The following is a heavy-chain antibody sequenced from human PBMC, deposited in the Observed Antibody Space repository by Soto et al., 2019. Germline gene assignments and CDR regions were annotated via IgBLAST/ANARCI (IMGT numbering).Heavy chain of an antibody. CDR2: ISTYNGNT. CDR3: ARRLYGDSDY. J-gene: IGHJ4*02. V-gene: IGHV1-18*01. D-gene: IGHD4-17*01. CDR1: GYSFTTSG. Sequence: QAQLVQSGAEVKEPGASVKVSCKASGYSFTTSGITWVRQAPGQGLEWMGWISTYNGNTNYAQKLQDRVTLTTDTSTSTAYMELRSLRSDYTAVYYCARRLYGDSDYWGQGTLVTVSS.